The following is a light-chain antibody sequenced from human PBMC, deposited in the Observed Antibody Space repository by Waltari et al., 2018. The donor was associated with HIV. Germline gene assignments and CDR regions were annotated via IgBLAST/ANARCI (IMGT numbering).Light chain of an antibody. V-gene: IGLV3-1*01. CDR3: QLWDNNNAV. Sequence: SYVLTQPPSMSVSPVQTASITCSGDKLGDKFVCWYQQRPGQSPLMVIYQDTERPSGVPERFSGSNSGNTATLTISGTQPLDEADYYCQLWDNNNAVFGGGTKLTVL. CDR1: KLGDKF. J-gene: IGLJ2*01. CDR2: QDT.